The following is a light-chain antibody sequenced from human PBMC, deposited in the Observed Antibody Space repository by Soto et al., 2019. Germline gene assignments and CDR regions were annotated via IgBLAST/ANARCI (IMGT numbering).Light chain of an antibody. CDR1: QNINNY. V-gene: IGKV1-33*01. J-gene: IGKJ5*01. CDR3: QQYEHLHS. CDR2: DAS. Sequence: DSQMTQSPSSLSASVGDRVTITCQARQNINNYLNGYQQKPGRAPKLLIYDASNLEAGVPSRFKGSVSETDFTFTISRLQPEDIATDYCQQYEHLHSVGQGTRLEIK.